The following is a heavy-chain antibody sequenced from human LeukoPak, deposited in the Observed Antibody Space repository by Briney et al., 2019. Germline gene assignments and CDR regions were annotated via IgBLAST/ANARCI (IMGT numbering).Heavy chain of an antibody. CDR1: GFTVSSNY. CDR2: IYSGGST. CDR3: ARDSHWYSSGQPGHFDY. J-gene: IGHJ4*02. V-gene: IGHV3-66*01. D-gene: IGHD6-19*01. Sequence: GGSLRLSCAASGFTVSSNYMSWVRQAPGKGLEWVSVIYSGGSTYYADSVKGRFIISGDNSKNTLYLQMKSLRAEDTAVYYCARDSHWYSSGQPGHFDYWGQGTLVTVSS.